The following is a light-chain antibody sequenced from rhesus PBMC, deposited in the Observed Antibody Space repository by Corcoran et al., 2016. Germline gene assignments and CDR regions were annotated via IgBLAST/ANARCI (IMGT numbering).Light chain of an antibody. CDR1: QGSSSW. V-gene: IGKV1-22*01. Sequence: DIQMTQSPSSLSASVGDTVTITCRASQGSSSWLAWYQQKPGKAPKLLIYKASRLQSGVPSRFSGRGSGTEFTLTIRSLQSEDFSTYYCQQYSSRPPLTFGQGTKVEIK. J-gene: IGKJ1*01. CDR2: KAS. CDR3: QQYSSRPPLT.